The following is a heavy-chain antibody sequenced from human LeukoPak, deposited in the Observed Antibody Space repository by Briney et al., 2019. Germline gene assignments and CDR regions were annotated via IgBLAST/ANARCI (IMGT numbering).Heavy chain of an antibody. CDR3: AGGHPCSSTSCYTVYYYYMDV. J-gene: IGHJ6*03. CDR1: GFTFSSYW. CDR2: IKQDGSEK. D-gene: IGHD2-2*02. V-gene: IGHV3-7*01. Sequence: PGGSLRLSCAASGFTFSSYWMSWVRQAPGKGLEWVANIKQDGSEKYYVDSVKGRFIISRDNAKNSLYLQMNSLRAEDTAVYYCAGGHPCSSTSCYTVYYYYMDVWGKGTTVTVSS.